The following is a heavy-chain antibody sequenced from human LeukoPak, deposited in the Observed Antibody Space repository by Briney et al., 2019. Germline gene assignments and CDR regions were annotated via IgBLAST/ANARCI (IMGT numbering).Heavy chain of an antibody. CDR1: GGSISSGVYS. CDR3: ARDKGEWEPSDY. V-gene: IGHV4-30-2*01. J-gene: IGHJ4*02. Sequence: PSETLSLTCVVSGGSISSGVYSWNWIRQPPGKGLEWIGNIYHSGSTYYNPSLKSRVTISVDTSKNQFSLKLSSVTAADTAVYYCARDKGEWEPSDYWGQGTLVTVSS. D-gene: IGHD1-26*01. CDR2: IYHSGST.